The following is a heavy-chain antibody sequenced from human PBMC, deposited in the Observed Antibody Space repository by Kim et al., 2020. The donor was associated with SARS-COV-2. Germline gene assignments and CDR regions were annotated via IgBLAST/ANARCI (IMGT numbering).Heavy chain of an antibody. CDR3: AKDFSSGWQDNWFDP. V-gene: IGHV3-9*01. J-gene: IGHJ5*02. Sequence: GGSLRLSCAASGFTFDDYAMHWVRQAPGKGLEWVSGISWNSGSIGYADSVKGRFTISRDNAKNSLYLQMNSLRAEDTALYYCAKDFSSGWQDNWFDPWG. D-gene: IGHD6-19*01. CDR2: ISWNSGSI. CDR1: GFTFDDYA.